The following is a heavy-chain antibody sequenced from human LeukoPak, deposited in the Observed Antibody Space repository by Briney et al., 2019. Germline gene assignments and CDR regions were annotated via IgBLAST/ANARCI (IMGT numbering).Heavy chain of an antibody. D-gene: IGHD6-19*01. J-gene: IGHJ5*02. V-gene: IGHV4-59*08. CDR3: ARGPPGIAVATLGFDP. Sequence: SETLSLTCTVPGGSISSYYWSWIRQPPGKGLEWIGYIYYSGSTNYNPSLKSRVTISVDTSKNQFSLKLSSVTAADTAVYYCARGPPGIAVATLGFDPWGQGTLVTVSS. CDR2: IYYSGST. CDR1: GGSISSYY.